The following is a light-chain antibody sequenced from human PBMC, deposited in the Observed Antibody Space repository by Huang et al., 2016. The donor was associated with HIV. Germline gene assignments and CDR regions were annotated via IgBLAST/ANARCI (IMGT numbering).Light chain of an antibody. CDR1: QSVSSNY. CDR3: QQYGSSPYT. J-gene: IGKJ2*01. CDR2: GAS. Sequence: EILLTQSPGTLSLSPGKRATLSCRASQSVSSNYLAWFQQKPGQAPRLLIYGASRRATGIPDRFSGSGSGTDFTLTISRLEPEDVAVYYCQQYGSSPYTFGQGTKLEIK. V-gene: IGKV3-20*01.